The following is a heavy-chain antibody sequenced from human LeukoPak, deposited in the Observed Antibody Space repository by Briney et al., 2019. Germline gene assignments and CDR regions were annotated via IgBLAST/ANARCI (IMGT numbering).Heavy chain of an antibody. J-gene: IGHJ6*04. CDR1: GYTFSSYS. D-gene: IGHD3-10*02. Sequence: GGSLRLSCEASGYTFSSYSMNWVRQAPGKGLEWISYISTSTTTIYYADSVKGRFTISRDNAKNSLYLQMNSLRAEDTAVYYCAELGITMIGGVWGKGTTVTISS. V-gene: IGHV3-48*04. CDR2: ISTSTTTI. CDR3: AELGITMIGGV.